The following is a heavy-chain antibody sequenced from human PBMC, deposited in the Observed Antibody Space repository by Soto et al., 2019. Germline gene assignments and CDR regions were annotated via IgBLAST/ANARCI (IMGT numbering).Heavy chain of an antibody. CDR1: GYTFTGYY. V-gene: IGHV1-69*13. CDR2: IIPIFGTA. D-gene: IGHD6-13*01. J-gene: IGHJ4*02. Sequence: GASVKVSCKASGYTFTGYYMHWVRQAPGQGLEWMGGIIPIFGTANYAQKFQGRVTITADESTSTAYMELSSLRSEDTAVYYCASPMRGGGSSSWYLGFDYWGQGTLVTVSS. CDR3: ASPMRGGGSSSWYLGFDY.